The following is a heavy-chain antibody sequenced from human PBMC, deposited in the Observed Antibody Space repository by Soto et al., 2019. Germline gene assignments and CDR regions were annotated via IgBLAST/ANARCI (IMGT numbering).Heavy chain of an antibody. J-gene: IGHJ4*02. Sequence: QVQLQESGPGLVKPSQTLSLTCTVSGGSINSGGYCWSWIRQHPGKGLDWIGCISYGGSTSYNPSLKSRVTISVDTSKNQLSLKLTSVTAADTAVYYCSRGILVWGQGALITVYS. CDR2: ISYGGST. V-gene: IGHV4-31*03. CDR3: SRGILV. D-gene: IGHD5-18*01. CDR1: GGSINSGGYC.